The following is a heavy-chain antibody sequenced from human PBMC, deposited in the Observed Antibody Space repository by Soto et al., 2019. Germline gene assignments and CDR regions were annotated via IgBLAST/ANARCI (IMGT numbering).Heavy chain of an antibody. V-gene: IGHV4-59*11. J-gene: IGHJ4*02. D-gene: IGHD3-3*01. CDR3: ARGPYTTIFGVVTPNKFDY. CDR1: GGSINNHY. Sequence: SETLSLTCTVSGGSINNHYWSWIRQPPGKGLEWLGYVNHNGITNYNPSLKSRVTISVDTSKNQFSLKLSSVTAADTAVYYCARGPYTTIFGVVTPNKFDYWGQGTLVTVSS. CDR2: VNHNGIT.